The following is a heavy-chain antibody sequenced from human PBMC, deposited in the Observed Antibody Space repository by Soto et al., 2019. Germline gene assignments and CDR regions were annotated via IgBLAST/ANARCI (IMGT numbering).Heavy chain of an antibody. CDR3: GRALWFGELFHWFDP. D-gene: IGHD3-10*01. CDR2: ISAYNGNT. Sequence: GASVKVSCKASGYTFTSYGISWVRQAPRQGLEWMGWISAYNGNTNYAQKLQGRVTMTTDTSTSTAYMELRSLRSDDTAVYYCGRALWFGELFHWFDPWGQGTLVTVSS. CDR1: GYTFTSYG. V-gene: IGHV1-18*01. J-gene: IGHJ5*02.